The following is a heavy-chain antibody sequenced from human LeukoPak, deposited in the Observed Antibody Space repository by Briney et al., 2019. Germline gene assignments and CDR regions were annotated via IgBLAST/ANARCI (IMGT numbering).Heavy chain of an antibody. V-gene: IGHV4-30-2*01. Sequence: PSETLSLTCAVSGASMNTHYWSWIRQPPGKGLEWIGYIYHSGSTYYNPSLKSRVTISVDRSKNQFSLKLSSVTAADTAVYYCARESTDGSIDYWGQGTLVTVSS. CDR3: ARESTDGSIDY. J-gene: IGHJ4*02. CDR1: GASMNTHY. CDR2: IYHSGST. D-gene: IGHD5/OR15-5a*01.